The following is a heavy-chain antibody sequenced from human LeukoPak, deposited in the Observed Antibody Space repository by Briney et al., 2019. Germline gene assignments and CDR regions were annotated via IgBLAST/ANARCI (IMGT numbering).Heavy chain of an antibody. V-gene: IGHV4-59*01. CDR3: ARDLALWFFDY. CDR2: IYYSGST. CDR1: GGSISSYY. Sequence: SETLSLTCTVSGGSISSYYWSWIRQPPGKGLEWIGYIYYSGSTNYNPSLKSRVTISVDTSKNQFSLKLNSVTAADTAVYYCARDLALWFFDYWGQGTLVTVSS. D-gene: IGHD2-21*01. J-gene: IGHJ4*02.